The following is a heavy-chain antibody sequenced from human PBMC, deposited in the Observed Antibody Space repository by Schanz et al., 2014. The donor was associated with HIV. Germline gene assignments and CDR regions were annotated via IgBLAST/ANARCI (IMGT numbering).Heavy chain of an antibody. CDR3: AKDRNYYDNRYLGKGNYYYYYGMDV. CDR1: GFAFSNYA. D-gene: IGHD3-22*01. J-gene: IGHJ6*02. CDR2: ISYDGRNK. Sequence: VQLLESGGGLVQPGGSLRLSCAASGFAFSNYAMSWVRQAPGKGLEWVSVISYDGRNKLYADSVKGRFTLSRDNSKNTMYLKMNSLRVDDTAVYYCAKDRNYYDNRYLGKGNYYYYYGMDVWGQGTTVTVSS. V-gene: IGHV3-30*18.